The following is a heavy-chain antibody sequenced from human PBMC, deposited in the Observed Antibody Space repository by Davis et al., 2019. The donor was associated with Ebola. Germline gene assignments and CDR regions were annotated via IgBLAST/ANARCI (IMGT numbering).Heavy chain of an antibody. CDR3: AWDLLDY. CDR1: GFTFSSYA. V-gene: IGHV3-30-3*01. CDR2: ISYDGSNK. J-gene: IGHJ4*02. Sequence: GESLKISCAASGFTFSSYAMHWVRQAPGKGLEWVAVISYDGSNKYYADSVKGRFTISRDNSKNTLYLQMNSLRGEDTAIYYCAWDLLDYWGQGTLVTVSS.